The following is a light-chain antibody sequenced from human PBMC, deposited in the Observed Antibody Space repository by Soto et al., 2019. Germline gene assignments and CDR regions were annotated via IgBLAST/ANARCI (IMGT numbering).Light chain of an antibody. J-gene: IGKJ5*01. CDR2: DVS. Sequence: DIQMTQSPSTLSASVGDRVIITCRASQSISNWLAWYQQKPGKAPNLLIYDVSSLQSGVPSRFSGSGSGTDFTLTISSLQPEDFATYYCQQLNSYPLVTFGQGTRLEIK. CDR3: QQLNSYPLVT. V-gene: IGKV1-5*01. CDR1: QSISNW.